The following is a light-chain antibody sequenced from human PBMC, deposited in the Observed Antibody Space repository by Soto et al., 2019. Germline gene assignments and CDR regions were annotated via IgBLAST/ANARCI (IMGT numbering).Light chain of an antibody. J-gene: IGKJ4*01. CDR1: QNINTW. CDR3: QQYEAYPLT. Sequence: DIQMTQSPSTLSASVGDRVTIPCRASQNINTWLAWYQQKPGKAPYLLIYKASNLHSGVPSRFRGSASGTEFTLTISSLQPDDIATEYCQQYEAYPLTYGVGTKVE. CDR2: KAS. V-gene: IGKV1-5*03.